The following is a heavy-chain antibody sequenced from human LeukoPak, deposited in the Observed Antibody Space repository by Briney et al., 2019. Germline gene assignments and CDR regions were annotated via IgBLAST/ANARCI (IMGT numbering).Heavy chain of an antibody. CDR3: AKDGKTRNWNYFQAKPVY. CDR1: GFTVSTSA. D-gene: IGHD1-7*01. Sequence: GGSLRLSCAAAGFTVSTSAMSWVRQAPGKGLEWVSGISGSGGGTYYADSVKGRFSISRDISKNALYLQMNSLRAEDTAIYYCAKDGKTRNWNYFQAKPVYWGQGTLVTVSS. CDR2: ISGSGGGT. J-gene: IGHJ4*02. V-gene: IGHV3-23*01.